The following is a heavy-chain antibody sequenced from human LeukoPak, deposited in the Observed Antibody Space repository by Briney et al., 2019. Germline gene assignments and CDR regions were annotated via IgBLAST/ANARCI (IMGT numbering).Heavy chain of an antibody. Sequence: SETLSLTCTVSGGSISSYYWSWIRQPPGKGLEWIGYIYYSGSTNYNPSLKSRVTISVDTSKNQFSLKLSSVTAADTAVYYCARVGRGYNRAVWGKGPTVPVPS. J-gene: IGHJ6*03. D-gene: IGHD2-15*01. CDR3: ARVGRGYNRAV. CDR1: GGSISSYY. V-gene: IGHV4-59*01. CDR2: IYYSGST.